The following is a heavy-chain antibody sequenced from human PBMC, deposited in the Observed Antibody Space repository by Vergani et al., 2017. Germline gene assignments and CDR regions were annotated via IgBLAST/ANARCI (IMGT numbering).Heavy chain of an antibody. J-gene: IGHJ6*04. D-gene: IGHD3-16*01. CDR2: IKESGSDK. CDR3: ARLASKQQLSHLGSRDYVTFFFLDV. V-gene: IGHV3-7*02. Sequence: EVQLVESGGGLVQPGGSLRLSCVWSGFRFKKSWMNSVRQAPGRGLEWVANIKESGSDKSYVDSVRGRFPIARDNSRNFLYLQMDSLRAEDTAVYFCARLASKQQLSHLGSRDYVTFFFLDVWGKGTTVSVSS. CDR1: GFRFKKSW.